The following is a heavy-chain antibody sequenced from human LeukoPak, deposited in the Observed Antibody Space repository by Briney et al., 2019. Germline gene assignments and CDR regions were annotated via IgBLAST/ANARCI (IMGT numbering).Heavy chain of an antibody. CDR3: ARQGHLYYFDY. CDR1: GGSISSYY. J-gene: IGHJ4*02. CDR2: IYYSGST. Sequence: SETLSLTCTVSGGSISSYYWTWIRQPPGKGLEWLGYIYYSGSTNYNPSLKSRVTISVDTSKNQFSLKLSSVTAADTAVYYCARQGHLYYFDYWGQGTLVTVSS. V-gene: IGHV4-59*08.